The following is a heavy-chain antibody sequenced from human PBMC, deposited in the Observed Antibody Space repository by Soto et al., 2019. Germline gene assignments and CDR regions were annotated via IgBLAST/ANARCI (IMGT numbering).Heavy chain of an antibody. V-gene: IGHV1-69*06. D-gene: IGHD6-6*01. Sequence: QVQLVQSGAEVKKPGSSVKVSCKASGGTFSSYAISWVRQAPGQGLEWMGGIIPIFGTANYAQKFQGRVTITAAKSTSTAYMELSSLRSEDTAVYYCARDPLDTIAARPDVWFDPWGQGTLVTVSS. CDR3: ARDPLDTIAARPDVWFDP. CDR1: GGTFSSYA. J-gene: IGHJ5*02. CDR2: IIPIFGTA.